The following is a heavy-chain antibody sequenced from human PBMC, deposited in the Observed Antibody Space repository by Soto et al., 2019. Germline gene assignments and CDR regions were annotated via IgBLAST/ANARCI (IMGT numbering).Heavy chain of an antibody. D-gene: IGHD3-22*01. CDR2: IIPIFGTT. CDR3: ATVTYYYDSSGYLNWFDP. V-gene: IGHV1-69*06. J-gene: IGHJ5*02. CDR1: GGTFSSYA. Sequence: SVKVSCKASGGTFSSYAISWVRQAPGQGLEWMGGIIPIFGTTNYAQKFQGRVTMTEDTSTDTAYMELSSLRSEDTAVYYCATVTYYYDSSGYLNWFDPWGQGTLVTVSS.